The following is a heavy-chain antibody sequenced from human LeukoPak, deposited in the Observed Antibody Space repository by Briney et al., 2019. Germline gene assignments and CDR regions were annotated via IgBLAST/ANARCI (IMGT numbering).Heavy chain of an antibody. Sequence: GGSLRLSCAASGFTFSSYDMNWVRQAPGKGLEWVSYISSSGSTIYYADSVKGRFTISRDNAKKSLYLQMNSLRAEDTAVYYCARAEYSSSSGGMDVWGQGTTVTVSS. CDR1: GFTFSSYD. CDR2: ISSSGSTI. CDR3: ARAEYSSSSGGMDV. J-gene: IGHJ6*02. D-gene: IGHD6-6*01. V-gene: IGHV3-48*03.